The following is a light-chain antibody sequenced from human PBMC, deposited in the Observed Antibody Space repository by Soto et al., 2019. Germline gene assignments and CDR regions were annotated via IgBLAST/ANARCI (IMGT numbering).Light chain of an antibody. CDR3: AVWDDSLNGRWV. CDR1: SSNIGTNT. CDR2: SND. V-gene: IGLV1-44*01. J-gene: IGLJ3*02. Sequence: QSVLTQPPSASGTPGQRVTISCSGSSSNIGTNTVNWYQQLPGSAPKLLIYSNDQRPSGVPDRFSGSKSDTSASLAISGLQSEVEADYYCAVWDDSLNGRWVFGGGTKVTVL.